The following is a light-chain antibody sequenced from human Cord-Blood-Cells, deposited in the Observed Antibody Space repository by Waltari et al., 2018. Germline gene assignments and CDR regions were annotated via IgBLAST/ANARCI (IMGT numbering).Light chain of an antibody. CDR3: CSYAGSSTFV. J-gene: IGLJ1*01. V-gene: IGLV2-23*03. CDR1: SSAVGSYNL. CDR2: EGS. Sequence: QSALTQPASVSGSPGQSITISCTGTSSAVGSYNLVSWYQQHPGKAPKLMIFEGSKRPSGVSNRFSGSKSGNTASLTISGLQAEDEADYYGCSYAGSSTFVFGTGTKVTVL.